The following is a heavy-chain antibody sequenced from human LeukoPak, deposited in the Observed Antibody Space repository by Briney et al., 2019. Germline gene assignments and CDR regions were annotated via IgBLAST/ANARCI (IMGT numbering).Heavy chain of an antibody. J-gene: IGHJ4*02. CDR1: GDSITGYS. CDR2: IYYNGDT. CDR3: ARENGAGYGWNYLDF. Sequence: KTSETLSLTCSVSGDSITGYSWNWIRQTPGKGLEWIGYIYYNGDTHYNPSLNSRLSMSVDTPKKQFSLTLTSVTAADTAVYYCARENGAGYGWNYLDFWGQGVLVTVSS. V-gene: IGHV4-59*12. D-gene: IGHD5-18*01.